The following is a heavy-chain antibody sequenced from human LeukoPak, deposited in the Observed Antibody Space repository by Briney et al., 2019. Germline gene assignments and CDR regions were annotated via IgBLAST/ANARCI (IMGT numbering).Heavy chain of an antibody. CDR2: ISGSGGST. J-gene: IGHJ1*01. D-gene: IGHD2-2*02. Sequence: PGGSLRLSCAASGFTFSSYAMSWVRQAPGKGLEWVSAISGSGGSTYYADSVKGRFTISRDNSKNTLYLQMNSLRAEDTAVYYCAKLVSGVPAAIKYFQHWGQGTLVTVSS. CDR3: AKLVSGVPAAIKYFQH. V-gene: IGHV3-23*01. CDR1: GFTFSSYA.